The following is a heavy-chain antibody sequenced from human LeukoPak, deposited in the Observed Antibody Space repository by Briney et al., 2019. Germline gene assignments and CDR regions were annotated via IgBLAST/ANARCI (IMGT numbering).Heavy chain of an antibody. Sequence: GGSLRLSCAASGFTVSNNYMRWVRQAPGKGLEWVSLIYGGGSTYYADSVKGRFTISRDNAKNSLYLQMNSLRAEDTAVYYCARSGSGYFDYWGQGSLVTVSS. J-gene: IGHJ4*02. V-gene: IGHV3-66*01. CDR3: ARSGSGYFDY. CDR2: IYGGGST. CDR1: GFTVSNNY.